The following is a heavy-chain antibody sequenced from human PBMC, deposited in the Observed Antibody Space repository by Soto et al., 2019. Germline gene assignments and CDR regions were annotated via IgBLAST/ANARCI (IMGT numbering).Heavy chain of an antibody. Sequence: SVKVSCKASGGTFSSYAISWVRQAPGQGLEWMGGIIPIFGTANYAQKFQGRVTITADESTSTAYMELNSLRSEDTAVYYCAGVVPAAIHYYYGMDVWGQGTTVTVSS. J-gene: IGHJ6*02. CDR3: AGVVPAAIHYYYGMDV. CDR2: IIPIFGTA. V-gene: IGHV1-69*13. CDR1: GGTFSSYA. D-gene: IGHD2-2*01.